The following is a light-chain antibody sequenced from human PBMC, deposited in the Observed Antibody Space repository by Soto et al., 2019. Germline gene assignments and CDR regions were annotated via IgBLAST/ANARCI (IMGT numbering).Light chain of an antibody. Sequence: DIQMTRSPSTLSASVGDRVTITCRASQSTSSYLAWYQQKPGKAPKLLIYQASSLENGVPSRFSGSGSGTEFSLTISSLQPDDFATYYCQQYSSHSTFGQGNKVDIK. CDR1: QSTSSY. CDR2: QAS. V-gene: IGKV1-5*03. J-gene: IGKJ1*01. CDR3: QQYSSHST.